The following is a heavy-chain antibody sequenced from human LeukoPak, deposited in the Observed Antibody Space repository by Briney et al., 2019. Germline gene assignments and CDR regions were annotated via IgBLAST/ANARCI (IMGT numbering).Heavy chain of an antibody. J-gene: IGHJ4*02. CDR1: GFTFSSYS. CDR2: IYSGGNT. V-gene: IGHV3-66*04. CDR3: ARPRSSGWPLYYFDY. D-gene: IGHD6-19*01. Sequence: PGGSLRLSCAASGFTFSSYSMNWVRQAPGRGLEWVSFIYSGGNTYYADSVKGRFTISRDNSKNTVHLQMNSLRAEDTAVYYCARPRSSGWPLYYFDYWGQGTLVTVSS.